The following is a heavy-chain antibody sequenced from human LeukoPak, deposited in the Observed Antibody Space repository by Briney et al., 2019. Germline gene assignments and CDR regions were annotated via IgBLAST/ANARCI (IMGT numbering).Heavy chain of an antibody. V-gene: IGHV3-74*01. D-gene: IGHD1-1*01. CDR2: INSDGSST. J-gene: IGHJ4*02. CDR1: GFTFSSYW. Sequence: GGSLRLSCAASGFTFSSYWMLWVRQATGKGLVWVSRINSDGSSTGNADSVKGRFTISRDNVKNTVYLQMNSLRAEDTAVYYCVRTIGTTVFDYWGQGNLVTVSS. CDR3: VRTIGTTVFDY.